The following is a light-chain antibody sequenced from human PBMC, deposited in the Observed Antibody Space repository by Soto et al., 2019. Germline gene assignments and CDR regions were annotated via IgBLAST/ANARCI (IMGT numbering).Light chain of an antibody. J-gene: IGLJ1*01. CDR2: DVT. Sequence: QSALTQPASVSGSPGQSITISCTGTSSDVGGYNYVSWYQQYPGKAPKLMIYDVTNRPSGVSNRFSGSKSGNTASLTISGLQTEYEADYYCSSYTSSSHYVFGTGTKVTVL. V-gene: IGLV2-14*01. CDR3: SSYTSSSHYV. CDR1: SSDVGGYNY.